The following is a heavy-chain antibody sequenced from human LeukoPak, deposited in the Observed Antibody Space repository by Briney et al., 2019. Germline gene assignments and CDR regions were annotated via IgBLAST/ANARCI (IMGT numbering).Heavy chain of an antibody. CDR1: GGSFSEYY. J-gene: IGHJ4*02. CDR3: ARRRTKFPGN. CDR2: INHSGST. V-gene: IGHV4-34*01. Sequence: SETLSLTCAVYGGSFSEYYWSWIRQPPGKGLEWIGEINHSGSTSSNPSLKSRVSISVDTSKNQFSLKLSSVTAADTAVDYCARRRTKFPGNWGQATLVSVSS.